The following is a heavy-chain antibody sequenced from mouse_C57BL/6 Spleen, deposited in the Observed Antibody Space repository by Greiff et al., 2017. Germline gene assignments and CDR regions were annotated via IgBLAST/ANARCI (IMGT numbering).Heavy chain of an antibody. CDR2: ISDGGSYT. CDR3: ARDRVLAQGYFDV. J-gene: IGHJ1*03. D-gene: IGHD1-1*01. CDR1: GFTFSSYA. V-gene: IGHV5-4*01. Sequence: EVKLMESGGGLVKPGGSLKLSCAASGFTFSSYAMSWVRQTPEKRLEWVATISDGGSYTYYPDNVKGRFTISRDNAKNNLYLQMSHLKSEDTAMYYCARDRVLAQGYFDVWGTGTTVTVSS.